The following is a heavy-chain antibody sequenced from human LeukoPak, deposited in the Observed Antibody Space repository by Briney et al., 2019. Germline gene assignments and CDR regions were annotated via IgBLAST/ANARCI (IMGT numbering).Heavy chain of an antibody. CDR1: GGSISSSSYY. Sequence: SETLSLTCTVSGGSISSSSYYWGWIRQPPGKGLEWIGSFYYSGSTYYNLSLKSRVTISVDTYKNQFSLKLSSATAADTAVYYCARDLSSSGRDAFDIWGQGTMVTVSS. CDR2: FYYSGST. J-gene: IGHJ3*02. CDR3: ARDLSSSGRDAFDI. V-gene: IGHV4-39*07. D-gene: IGHD6-6*01.